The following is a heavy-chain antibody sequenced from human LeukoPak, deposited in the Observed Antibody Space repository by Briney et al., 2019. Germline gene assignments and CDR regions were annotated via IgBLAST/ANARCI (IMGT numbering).Heavy chain of an antibody. CDR2: ISSSSSYI. J-gene: IGHJ6*03. V-gene: IGHV3-21*01. D-gene: IGHD3-3*01. CDR1: GFTFSSYS. Sequence: GGSLRLSCAASGFTFSSYSMNWVRQAPGKGLEWVSSISSSSSYIYYADSVKGRFTISRDNAKNSLYLQMNSLRAEDTAVYYCARAGLRFLECLLYPPVDYYMDVWGKGTTVTVSS. CDR3: ARAGLRFLECLLYPPVDYYMDV.